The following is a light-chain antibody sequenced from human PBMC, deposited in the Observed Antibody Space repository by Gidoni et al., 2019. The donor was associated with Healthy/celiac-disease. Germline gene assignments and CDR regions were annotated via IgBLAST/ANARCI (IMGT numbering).Light chain of an antibody. J-gene: IGKJ2*01. CDR1: QSVSSN. V-gene: IGKV3-15*01. CDR2: GAS. Sequence: EIVMTPSPATLSVSPGERATLSGRASQSVSSNLAWYQQKPGQAPRLLIYGASTRATGIPARFSGSGSGTEFTLTISSLQSEDFAVYYCQQYNNWPWYTFGQGTKLEIK. CDR3: QQYNNWPWYT.